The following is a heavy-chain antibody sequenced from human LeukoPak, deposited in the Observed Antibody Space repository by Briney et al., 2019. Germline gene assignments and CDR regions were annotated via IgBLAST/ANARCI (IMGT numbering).Heavy chain of an antibody. V-gene: IGHV3-21*01. J-gene: IGHJ3*02. CDR1: GFTFSSYS. D-gene: IGHD2-2*02. CDR2: ISSSSSYI. CDR3: ARSSPHCSSTSCYNDAFDI. Sequence: GGSLRLSCAASGFTFSSYSMNWVRQAPGKGLEWVSSISSSSSYIYYADSVKGRFTISRDNAKNSLYLQMNSLRAEDTAVYYCARSSPHCSSTSCYNDAFDIWGQGTLVTVSS.